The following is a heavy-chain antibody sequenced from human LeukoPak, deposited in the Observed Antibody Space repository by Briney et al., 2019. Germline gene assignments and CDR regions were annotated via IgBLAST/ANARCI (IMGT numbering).Heavy chain of an antibody. Sequence: SETLSLICPVSCGSISSDYWSWIRQPPGAGLEWIVYFQYSGSSNYNPSLKSRVTISVDTSKNQFSLKMSSVTAADTAVYYCARAVGFGWFDPWGQGTLVTVSS. V-gene: IGHV4-59*01. CDR3: ARAVGFGWFDP. J-gene: IGHJ5*02. D-gene: IGHD3-10*01. CDR1: CGSISSDY. CDR2: FQYSGSS.